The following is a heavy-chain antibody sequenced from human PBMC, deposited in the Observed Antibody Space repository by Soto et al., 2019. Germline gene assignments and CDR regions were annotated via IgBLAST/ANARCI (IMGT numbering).Heavy chain of an antibody. Sequence: GGSLRLSCAASGFTFSSYAMSWVRQAPGKGLEWVSAFSGSGGSTYYADSVKGRFTISRDNSKNTLYLQMNSLRAEDAAVYYCAKGDGRDFWSGYPSGYYYYYMDVWGKGTTVTVSS. J-gene: IGHJ6*03. CDR2: FSGSGGST. CDR3: AKGDGRDFWSGYPSGYYYYYMDV. CDR1: GFTFSSYA. D-gene: IGHD3-3*01. V-gene: IGHV3-23*01.